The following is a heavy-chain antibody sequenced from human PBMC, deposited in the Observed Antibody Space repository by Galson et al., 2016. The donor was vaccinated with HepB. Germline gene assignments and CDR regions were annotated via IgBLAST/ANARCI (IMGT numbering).Heavy chain of an antibody. D-gene: IGHD5-12*01. CDR1: GFSFSTSW. CDR3: ARDGYGGYLDS. CDR2: INEDGSGK. V-gene: IGHV3-7*03. J-gene: IGHJ4*01. Sequence: SLRLSCAASGFSFSTSWFSWVRQAPGKRPEWVANINEDGSGKYHLDSVNGRFTIPRDNAENSLYLQMYSLRVEDTAMYYCARDGYGGYLDSRGHRTRVTVSS.